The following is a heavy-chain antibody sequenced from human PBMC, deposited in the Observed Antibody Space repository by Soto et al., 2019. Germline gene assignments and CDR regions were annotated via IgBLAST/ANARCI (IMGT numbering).Heavy chain of an antibody. J-gene: IGHJ5*02. D-gene: IGHD2-2*01. CDR2: TYYRSKWYN. Sequence: PSQTLSLTCAISGDSVSSNSAAWNWIRQSPSRGLEWLGRTYYRSKWYNDYAVSVKSRTTINPDTSKNQVSLQLNSVTPEDTAVYYCAKDPEYCSSTSCYFLWFDPWGQGTMLTVSS. V-gene: IGHV6-1*01. CDR1: GDSVSSNSAA. CDR3: AKDPEYCSSTSCYFLWFDP.